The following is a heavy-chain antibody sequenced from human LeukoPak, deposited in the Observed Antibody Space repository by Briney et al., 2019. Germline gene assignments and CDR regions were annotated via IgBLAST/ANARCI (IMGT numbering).Heavy chain of an antibody. V-gene: IGHV4-39*01. Sequence: PSETLSLTCTVSGGSIRSSSYYWGWIRQPPGKGLEWIGSIYYTGATWYNPSLTSRVTISLDTSKKQLSLRLSSVTAADTAVYYCAGQGGSYPFDHWGQGTLVTVSS. CDR1: GGSIRSSSYY. CDR2: IYYTGAT. J-gene: IGHJ4*02. CDR3: AGQGGSYPFDH. D-gene: IGHD1-26*01.